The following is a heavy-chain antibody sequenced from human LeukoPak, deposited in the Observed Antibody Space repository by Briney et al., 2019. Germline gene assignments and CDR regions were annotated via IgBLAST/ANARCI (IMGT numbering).Heavy chain of an antibody. CDR2: IRSKANDYAT. Sequence: PGGSLKLSCAASGFTFSGSAMHWVRQASGKGLEWIGRIRSKANDYATAYDESVKGRFTISRDDSENTAYLQMNSLKTEDTAVYYCTTTRLENGWFGVWGQGTLVIVSS. V-gene: IGHV3-73*01. CDR1: GFTFSGSA. D-gene: IGHD3-10*01. CDR3: TTTRLENGWFGV. J-gene: IGHJ4*02.